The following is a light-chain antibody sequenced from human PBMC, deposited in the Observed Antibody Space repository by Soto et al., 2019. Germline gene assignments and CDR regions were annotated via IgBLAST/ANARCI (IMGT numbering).Light chain of an antibody. J-gene: IGKJ1*01. Sequence: EIVLTQSPATLSLSPGEGVTLSCRASQSVSSYLAWYQQKPGQAPRLLIYDASSRATGIPARFSGSGSGTDFTLTISSLEPEDFAVYFCHQRSNWPWTFGQGTKVDIK. CDR1: QSVSSY. CDR3: HQRSNWPWT. CDR2: DAS. V-gene: IGKV3-11*01.